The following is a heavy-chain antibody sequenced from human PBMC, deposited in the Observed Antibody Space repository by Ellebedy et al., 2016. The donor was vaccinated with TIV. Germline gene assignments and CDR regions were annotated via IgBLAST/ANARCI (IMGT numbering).Heavy chain of an antibody. CDR1: GSTFSSYA. V-gene: IGHV3-30*18. Sequence: GESLKISCADSGSTFSSYAMSWVRQAPGKGLEWVAALSYDGSNEYYGDSVKGRVTISRDSSKKTLYLQMNSLRVEDTAGYYCAKPPVGHWISTNCYDFDDWGQGTLVTVSS. CDR2: LSYDGSNE. D-gene: IGHD2-2*01. CDR3: AKPPVGHWISTNCYDFDD. J-gene: IGHJ4*02.